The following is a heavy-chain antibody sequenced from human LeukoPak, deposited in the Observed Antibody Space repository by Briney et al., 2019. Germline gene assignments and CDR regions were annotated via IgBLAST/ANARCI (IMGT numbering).Heavy chain of an antibody. D-gene: IGHD3-10*01. J-gene: IGHJ4*02. CDR3: AKVKGWYGEGYFDY. V-gene: IGHV3-53*01. CDR1: GFAVSSKY. Sequence: GGSLRLSCAASGFAVSSKYMSWVRQAPGKGLEWVSVIYSDGRTYYADSVKGRFTISRDISKNTLFLQMTSLRAEDTAVYYCAKVKGWYGEGYFDYWDQGTLVTVSS. CDR2: IYSDGRT.